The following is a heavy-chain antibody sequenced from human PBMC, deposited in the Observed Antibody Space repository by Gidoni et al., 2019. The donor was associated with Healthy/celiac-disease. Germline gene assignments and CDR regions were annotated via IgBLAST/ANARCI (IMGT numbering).Heavy chain of an antibody. CDR1: GFTFSSYA. D-gene: IGHD1-7*01. J-gene: IGHJ4*02. CDR3: ARVFTGTQVYFDY. CDR2: ISYDGSNK. Sequence: QVQLVESGGGVVQPGRSLRLSCAASGFTFSSYALHWVRQAPGKGLEWVAVISYDGSNKYYADSVKGRFTISRDNSKNTLYLQMNSLRAEDTAVYYCARVFTGTQVYFDYWGQGTLVTVSS. V-gene: IGHV3-30-3*01.